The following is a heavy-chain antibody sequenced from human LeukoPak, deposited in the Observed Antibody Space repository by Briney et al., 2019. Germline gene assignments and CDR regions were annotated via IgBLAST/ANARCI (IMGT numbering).Heavy chain of an antibody. V-gene: IGHV1-2*02. J-gene: IGHJ5*02. CDR2: INLNSGGT. Sequence: ASVKVSCKASGYTFTGYYMHWLRQAPGQGCEWMGWINLNSGGTNYAQKFQGRVTMTRYTSISTDYMELSRLRSEDTAVYYCARGDRQQLVPRVFDPWGQGTLVTVSS. D-gene: IGHD6-13*01. CDR3: ARGDRQQLVPRVFDP. CDR1: GYTFTGYY.